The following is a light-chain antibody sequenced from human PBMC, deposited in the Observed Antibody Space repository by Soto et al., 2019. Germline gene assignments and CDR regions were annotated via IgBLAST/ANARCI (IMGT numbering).Light chain of an antibody. CDR3: SSYTSGRTLV. Sequence: QSALTQPASVSGSPGQSITISCTGTSSDVGGYNSVPWYQQHPGKAPKLMIYDVSDRPSGVSDRFSGSKSGNTASLAISGLQAEDEADYYCSSYTSGRTLVFGGGTKLTVL. CDR2: DVS. CDR1: SSDVGGYNS. J-gene: IGLJ3*02. V-gene: IGLV2-14*01.